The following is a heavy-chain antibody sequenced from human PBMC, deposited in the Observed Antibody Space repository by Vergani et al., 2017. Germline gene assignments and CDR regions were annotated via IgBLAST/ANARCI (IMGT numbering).Heavy chain of an antibody. CDR3: TTPTKWELRYYFDY. V-gene: IGHV3-49*04. CDR1: GFTFTDYG. J-gene: IGHJ4*02. D-gene: IGHD3-9*01. CDR2: VRNKEDGGTP. Sequence: EVQLVESGGGLEQPGRSLRLSCRASGFTFTDYGISWVRQAPGKGLEWVGFVRNKEDGGTPEHAASVKGRFTISRDDSKNTLYLQMNSLKTEDTAVYYCTTPTKWELRYYFDYWGQGTLVTVSS.